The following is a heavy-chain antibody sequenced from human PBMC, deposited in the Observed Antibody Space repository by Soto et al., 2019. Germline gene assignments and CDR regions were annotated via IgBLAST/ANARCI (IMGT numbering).Heavy chain of an antibody. CDR1: GGTFSSYA. CDR3: ASSGMLGSRSLAGIKTNWFDP. CDR2: IIPIFGTA. Sequence: SVKDSYRDSGGTFSSYAISWGRQAPGQGLEWMGGIIPIFGTANYAQKFQGRVTITADKSTSTAYMELSSLRSEDTAVYYCASSGMLGSRSLAGIKTNWFDPWGQGTLVTVPS. V-gene: IGHV1-69*06. D-gene: IGHD1-20*01. J-gene: IGHJ5*02.